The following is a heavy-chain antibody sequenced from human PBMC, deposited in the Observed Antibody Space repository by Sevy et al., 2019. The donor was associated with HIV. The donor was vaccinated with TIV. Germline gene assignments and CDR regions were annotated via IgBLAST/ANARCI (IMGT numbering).Heavy chain of an antibody. D-gene: IGHD3-3*01. CDR1: GFTFSSYA. V-gene: IGHV3-23*01. CDR2: ISGSGGST. J-gene: IGHJ3*02. CDR3: AKDLTIFGVVIGAFDI. Sequence: GGSLRLSCAASGFTFSSYAMSWVRQAPGKGLEWVSAISGSGGSTYYADSVKGRFTISRDNSKNTLYLQMNSLGAKDTAVYYCAKDLTIFGVVIGAFDIWGQGTMVTVSS.